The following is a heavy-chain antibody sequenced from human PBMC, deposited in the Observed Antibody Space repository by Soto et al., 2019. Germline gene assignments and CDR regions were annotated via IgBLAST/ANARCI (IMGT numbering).Heavy chain of an antibody. J-gene: IGHJ6*03. CDR2: IIPILGIA. V-gene: IGHV1-69*04. D-gene: IGHD3-3*01. CDR1: GGTFSSYT. CDR3: ARDNYDFWSGYGPYYYYMDV. Sequence: SVKVSCKASGGTFSSYTISWVRQAPGQGLEWMGRIIPILGIANYAQKFQGRVTITADKSTSTAYMELSSLRSEDTAVYYCARDNYDFWSGYGPYYYYMDVWGKGTTVTVSS.